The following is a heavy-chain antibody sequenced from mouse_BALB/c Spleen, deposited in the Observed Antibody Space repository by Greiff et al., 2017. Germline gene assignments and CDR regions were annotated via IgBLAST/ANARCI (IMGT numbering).Heavy chain of an antibody. CDR1: GFAFSSYD. CDR3: ARHRDTTFDY. D-gene: IGHD1-1*01. CDR2: ISSGGGST. Sequence: DVHLVESGGGLVKPGGSLKLSCAASGFAFSSYDMSWVRQTPEKRLEWVAYISSGGGSTYYPDTVKGRFTISRDNAKNTLYLQMSSLKSEDTAMYYCARHRDTTFDYWGQGTTLTVSS. V-gene: IGHV5-12-1*01. J-gene: IGHJ2*01.